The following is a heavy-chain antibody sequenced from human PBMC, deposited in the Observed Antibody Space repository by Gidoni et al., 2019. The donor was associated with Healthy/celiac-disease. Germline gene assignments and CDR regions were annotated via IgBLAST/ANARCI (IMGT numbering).Heavy chain of an antibody. D-gene: IGHD6-13*01. CDR2: INHSGST. Sequence: SFSGYYWSWIRQPPGKGLEWIGEINHSGSTNYNPSLKSRVTISVDTSKNQFSLKLSSVTAADTAVYYCARGGVRDMAAAGPYYYYYGMDVWGQGTTVTVSS. CDR1: SFSGYY. V-gene: IGHV4-34*01. J-gene: IGHJ6*02. CDR3: ARGGVRDMAAAGPYYYYYGMDV.